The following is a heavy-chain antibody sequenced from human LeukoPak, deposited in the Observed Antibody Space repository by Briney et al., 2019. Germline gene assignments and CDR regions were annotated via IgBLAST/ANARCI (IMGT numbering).Heavy chain of an antibody. J-gene: IGHJ4*02. CDR1: GFTFSSYG. V-gene: IGHV3-30*18. Sequence: GGSLRLSCAASGFTFSSYGMHWVRQAPGKGLEWVAVISYDGSNKYYADSVKGRFTVSRDNSKNTLYLQMNSLRAEDTAVYYCSKELEAGSGNIAFDYWGQGSLVTVSS. CDR2: ISYDGSNK. D-gene: IGHD3-10*01. CDR3: SKELEAGSGNIAFDY.